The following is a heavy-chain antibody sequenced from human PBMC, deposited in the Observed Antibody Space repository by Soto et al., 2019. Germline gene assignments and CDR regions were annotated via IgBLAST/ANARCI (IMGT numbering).Heavy chain of an antibody. J-gene: IGHJ4*02. CDR1: GFTCDNAW. Sequence: EVQLVESGGGLVKPGGSLRLSCAASGFTCDNAWMTWVRQAPGKALEWVGRIKSKTDGGSTDYASPVKGRFTISRDDSKNMLYLHMTSLRAEDPSTYYCTTDLSWRYGALGYCAQGTLVTVSS. D-gene: IGHD1-1*01. CDR2: IKSKTDGGST. CDR3: TTDLSWRYGALGY. V-gene: IGHV3-15*01.